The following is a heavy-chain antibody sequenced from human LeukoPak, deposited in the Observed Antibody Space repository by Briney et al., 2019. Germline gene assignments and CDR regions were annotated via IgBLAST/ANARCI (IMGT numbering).Heavy chain of an antibody. CDR2: ISWDGGST. CDR1: GFTFDDYT. J-gene: IGHJ4*02. Sequence: GGSLRLSCAASGFTFDDYTMHWVRQAPGKGLEWVSLISWDGGSTYYADSVKGRFTISRDNSKNSLYLQMNSLRTEDTALYYRAKDRGYYDSSGYSEGYFDYWGQGTLVTVSS. CDR3: AKDRGYYDSSGYSEGYFDY. V-gene: IGHV3-43*01. D-gene: IGHD3-22*01.